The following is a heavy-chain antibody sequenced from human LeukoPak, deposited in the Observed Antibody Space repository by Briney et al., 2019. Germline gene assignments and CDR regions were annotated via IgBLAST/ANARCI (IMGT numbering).Heavy chain of an antibody. V-gene: IGHV3-7*01. CDR2: IKQDGSEK. J-gene: IGHJ6*03. Sequence: GSLRLSCAASGFAFSSYWMSWVRQAPGKGLEWVANIKQDGSEKYYVDSVKGRFTISRDNAKNSLYLQMNSLRAEDTAVYYCARVLYYYYMDVWGKGTTVTVSS. CDR1: GFAFSSYW. CDR3: ARVLYYYYMDV.